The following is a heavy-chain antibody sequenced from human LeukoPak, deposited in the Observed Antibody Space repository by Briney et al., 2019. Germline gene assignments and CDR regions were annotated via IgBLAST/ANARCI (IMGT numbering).Heavy chain of an antibody. J-gene: IGHJ4*02. CDR3: ARGPYGYNF. D-gene: IGHD5-24*01. CDR2: INHSGST. V-gene: IGHV4-34*01. CDR1: GGSFSGNY. Sequence: SETLSLTCAVYGGSFSGNYWSWSRQPPGKGLEWIGEINHSGSTNYNPSLKSRVTISVDTSKNQFSLKLSSVTAADTAVYYCARGPYGYNFWGQGTLVTVSS.